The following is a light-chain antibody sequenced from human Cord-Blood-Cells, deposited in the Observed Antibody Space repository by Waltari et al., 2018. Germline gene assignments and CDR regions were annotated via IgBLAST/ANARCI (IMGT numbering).Light chain of an antibody. CDR3: SSYTSSSTLLV. CDR2: DVS. V-gene: IGLV2-14*03. Sequence: QSALTQPASVSGSPGQSITISCTGTSSDVGGYHYVSWYQHHPVKAPKLLIYDVSNRASGVSNRFSGSKSGNTASLTISGLQAEDEADYYCSSYTSSSTLLVFGGGTKLTVL. J-gene: IGLJ2*01. CDR1: SSDVGGYHY.